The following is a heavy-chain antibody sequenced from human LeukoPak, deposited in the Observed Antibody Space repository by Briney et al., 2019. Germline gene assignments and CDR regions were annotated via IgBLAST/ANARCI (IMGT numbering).Heavy chain of an antibody. CDR1: GFTFSDYY. V-gene: IGHV3-11*01. J-gene: IGHJ3*02. CDR3: AKDNPEVVDTAPVRGEFDI. D-gene: IGHD5-18*01. Sequence: PGGSLRLSCAASGFTFSDYYMSWIRQAPGKGLEWVSYISSSGSTIYYADSVKGRFTISRDNAENSLYLQMSSLRAEDTALYYCAKDNPEVVDTAPVRGEFDIWGQGTMVTVSS. CDR2: ISSSGSTI.